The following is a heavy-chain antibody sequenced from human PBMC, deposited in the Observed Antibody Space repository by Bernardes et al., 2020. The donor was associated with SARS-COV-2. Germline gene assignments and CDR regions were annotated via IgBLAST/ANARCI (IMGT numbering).Heavy chain of an antibody. CDR3: ARDNGMTTVTTHYYYGMDV. V-gene: IGHV4-59*01. CDR1: GGSISSYY. Sequence: SETLSLTCTVSGGSISSYYWSWIRQPPGKGLEWIGYIYYSGSTNYNPSLKSRVTISVDTSKNQFSLKLSSVTAADTAVYYCARDNGMTTVTTHYYYGMDVWGQGTTVTVSS. CDR2: IYYSGST. J-gene: IGHJ6*02. D-gene: IGHD4-17*01.